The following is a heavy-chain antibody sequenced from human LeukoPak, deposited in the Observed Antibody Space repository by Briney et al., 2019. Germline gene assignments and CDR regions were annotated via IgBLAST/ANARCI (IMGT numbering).Heavy chain of an antibody. V-gene: IGHV1-3*03. Sequence: ASVKVSCKASGYTFTSYAMHWVRQAPGQRLEWMGWINAGNGNTKYSQEFQGRVTITRDTSASTAYMELSSLRSEDMAVYYCARDTWTRLRPRRYNWFDPWGQGTLVTVSS. D-gene: IGHD4-17*01. CDR1: GYTFTSYA. CDR3: ARDTWTRLRPRRYNWFDP. CDR2: INAGNGNT. J-gene: IGHJ5*02.